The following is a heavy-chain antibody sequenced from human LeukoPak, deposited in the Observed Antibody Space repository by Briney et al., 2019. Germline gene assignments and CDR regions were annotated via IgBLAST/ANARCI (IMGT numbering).Heavy chain of an antibody. CDR3: ARVGSSSSWYVLSYFDY. V-gene: IGHV3-74*01. D-gene: IGHD6-13*01. CDR1: GFTFSSYW. CDR2: INSDGSST. Sequence: GGSLRLSCAASGFTFSSYWMHWVRQAPGKGLVWVSRINSDGSSTNYADSVKGRFTISRDNAKNTLYLQMNSLRAEDTAVYYCARVGSSSSWYVLSYFDYWGQGTLVTVSS. J-gene: IGHJ4*02.